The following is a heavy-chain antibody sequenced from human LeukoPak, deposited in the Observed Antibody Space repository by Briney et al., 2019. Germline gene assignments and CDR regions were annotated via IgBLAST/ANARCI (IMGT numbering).Heavy chain of an antibody. Sequence: GGSLRLSCAASGFTFSSYSMNWVRQAPGKGLEWVSSISSSSGYIYYADSVKGRFTISRDNSKNTLYLQMNSLRAEDTAVYYCAKAVILYGDYEFWGQGTLVTVSS. J-gene: IGHJ4*02. CDR1: GFTFSSYS. V-gene: IGHV3-21*04. D-gene: IGHD4-17*01. CDR3: AKAVILYGDYEF. CDR2: ISSSSGYI.